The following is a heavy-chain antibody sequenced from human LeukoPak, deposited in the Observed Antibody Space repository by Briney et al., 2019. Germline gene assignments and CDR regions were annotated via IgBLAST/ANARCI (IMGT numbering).Heavy chain of an antibody. CDR2: ISGSGGST. CDR3: ARAATYYYDSSGYYSYYFDY. CDR1: GFIFSSYA. D-gene: IGHD3-22*01. V-gene: IGHV3-23*01. J-gene: IGHJ4*02. Sequence: GGSLRLSCAASGFIFSSYAMSWVRQAPGKGLEWVSAISGSGGSTYYADSVKGRFTISRDNAKNSLYLQMNSLRAEDTAVYYCARAATYYYDSSGYYSYYFDYWGQGTLVTVSS.